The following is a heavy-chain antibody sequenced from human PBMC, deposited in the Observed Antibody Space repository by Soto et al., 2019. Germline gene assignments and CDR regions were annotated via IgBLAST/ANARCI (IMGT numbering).Heavy chain of an antibody. V-gene: IGHV1-8*02. D-gene: IGHD2-8*02. CDR2: MNPNSGNT. Sequence: ASVKVSCKASGYTFTGYYMHWVRQAPGQGLEWMGWMNPNSGNTGYAQKFQGRVTMTRNTSISTAYMELSSLRSEDTAVYYCARGRDSTDYYYYGMDVWGQGTTVTVSS. CDR3: ARGRDSTDYYYYGMDV. J-gene: IGHJ6*02. CDR1: GYTFTGYY.